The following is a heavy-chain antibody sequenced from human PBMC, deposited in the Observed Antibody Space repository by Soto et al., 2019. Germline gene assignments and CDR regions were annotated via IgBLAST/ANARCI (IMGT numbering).Heavy chain of an antibody. Sequence: PGESLKISCQGSGYSFTSYWISWVRQMPGKGLEWMGRIDPSDSYTNYSPSFQGHVTISADKSISTAYLQWSSLKASDTAMYYCAREYSSGWEYYYYYYGMDVWGQGTTVTVSS. CDR2: IDPSDSYT. J-gene: IGHJ6*02. D-gene: IGHD6-19*01. V-gene: IGHV5-10-1*01. CDR1: GYSFTSYW. CDR3: AREYSSGWEYYYYYYGMDV.